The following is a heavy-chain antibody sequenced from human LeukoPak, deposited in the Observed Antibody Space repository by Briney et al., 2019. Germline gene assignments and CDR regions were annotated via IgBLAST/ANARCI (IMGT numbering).Heavy chain of an antibody. CDR2: FDPEDGET. Sequence: ASVEVSCKVSGYTLTELSMHWVRQAPGKGLEWMGGFDPEDGETIYAQKFQGRVTMTEDTSTDTAYMELSSLRSEDTAVYYCATAASITILGVYYGMDVWGQGTTVTVSS. J-gene: IGHJ6*02. D-gene: IGHD3-3*01. CDR3: ATAASITILGVYYGMDV. CDR1: GYTLTELS. V-gene: IGHV1-24*01.